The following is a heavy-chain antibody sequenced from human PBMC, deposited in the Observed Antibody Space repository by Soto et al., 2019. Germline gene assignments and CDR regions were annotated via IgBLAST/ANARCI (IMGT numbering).Heavy chain of an antibody. J-gene: IGHJ4*02. CDR1: GGSISSSNW. D-gene: IGHD3-10*01. CDR2: IYHSGST. Sequence: QVQLQESGPGLVKPSGTLSLTCAVSGGSISSSNWWSWVRQPPGKGLEWIGEIYHSGSTNYNPSLMSXXTXSXXKSKNQFSLKLSSVTAADRAVYYCARVEVRGQLDYWGQGTLVTVSS. V-gene: IGHV4-4*02. CDR3: ARVEVRGQLDY.